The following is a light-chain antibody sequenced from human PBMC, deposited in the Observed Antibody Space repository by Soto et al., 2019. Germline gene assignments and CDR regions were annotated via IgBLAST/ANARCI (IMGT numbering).Light chain of an antibody. J-gene: IGLJ3*02. V-gene: IGLV2-14*01. CDR1: SSDVGGYNY. Sequence: QSVLTQSASVSGSPGQSITLSCTGTSSDVGGYNYVSWYQQHPGKAPKLMIYEVSNRPSGVSNRFSGSKSGNTASLTISGLQAEDEADYYCTSYTSRSTWGFGGGTKVTVL. CDR2: EVS. CDR3: TSYTSRSTWG.